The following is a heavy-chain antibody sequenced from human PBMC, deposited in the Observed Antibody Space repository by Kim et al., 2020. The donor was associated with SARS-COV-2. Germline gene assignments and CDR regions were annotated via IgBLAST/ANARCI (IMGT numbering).Heavy chain of an antibody. V-gene: IGHV3-30*18. CDR3: AKGGWGYGLDAFDI. CDR2: ISYDGSNK. CDR1: GFTFSSYG. D-gene: IGHD4-17*01. J-gene: IGHJ3*02. Sequence: GGSLRLSCAASGFTFSSYGMHWVRQAPGKGLEWVAVISYDGSNKYYADSVKGRFTISRDNSKNTLYLQMNSLRAEDTAVYYCAKGGWGYGLDAFDIWGQGTMVTVSS.